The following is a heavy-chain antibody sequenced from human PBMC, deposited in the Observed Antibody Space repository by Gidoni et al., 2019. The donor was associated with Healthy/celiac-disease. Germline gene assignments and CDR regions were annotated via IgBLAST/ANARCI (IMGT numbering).Heavy chain of an antibody. CDR2: INHSGST. CDR3: ATGYSSPTYYFDY. D-gene: IGHD5-18*01. V-gene: IGHV4-34*01. J-gene: IGHJ4*02. CDR1: GGSFSGYY. Sequence: QVQLQQWGAGLLKPSETLSLTCAVYGGSFSGYYWGWIRQPPGKGLEWIGEINHSGSTNYNPSLKSRVTISVDTSKNQFSLKLSSVTAADTAVYYCATGYSSPTYYFDYWVQGTLVTVSS.